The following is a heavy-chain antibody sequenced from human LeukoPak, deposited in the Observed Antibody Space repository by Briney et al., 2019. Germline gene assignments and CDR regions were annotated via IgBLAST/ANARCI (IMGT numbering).Heavy chain of an antibody. D-gene: IGHD4-17*01. Sequence: GRSLRLSCAASGFTFDDYAMHWVRQAPGKGLEWVPVIYSGGSTYYADSVKGRFTISRDNSKNTLYLQMNSLRAEDTAVYYCARGSGSTVTMRRFDYWGQGTLVTVSS. CDR1: GFTFDDYA. CDR3: ARGSGSTVTMRRFDY. V-gene: IGHV3-53*01. J-gene: IGHJ4*02. CDR2: IYSGGST.